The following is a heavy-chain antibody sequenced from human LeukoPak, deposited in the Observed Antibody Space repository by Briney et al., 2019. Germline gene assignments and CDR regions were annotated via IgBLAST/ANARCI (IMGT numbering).Heavy chain of an antibody. V-gene: IGHV1-8*01. CDR1: GYTFTSYD. D-gene: IGHD3-10*01. CDR3: ARGPYYYGSELPFDP. Sequence: GASVKVSCKASGYTFTSYDINWVRQATGQGLEWMGWMNPSSGYTGYAQKFQGRVTMTRNTSISTAYMELSSLRSEDTAVYYCARGPYYYGSELPFDPWGQGTLVTVSS. J-gene: IGHJ5*02. CDR2: MNPSSGYT.